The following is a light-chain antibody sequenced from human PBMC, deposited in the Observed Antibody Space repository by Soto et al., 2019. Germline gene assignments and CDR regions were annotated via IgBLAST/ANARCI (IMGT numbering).Light chain of an antibody. J-gene: IGKJ2*01. V-gene: IGKV3-15*01. CDR3: QQSHNWYT. CDR2: XAS. Sequence: EIVLTQSPATLSLSPGESATLSCRASQWFXDTFGWYQEKPGQAPRVLIHXASTRATGLPASFSGSGSGTDFTITISRLEPEDFAVYYCQQSHNWYTFGQGTKVDIK. CDR1: QWFXDT.